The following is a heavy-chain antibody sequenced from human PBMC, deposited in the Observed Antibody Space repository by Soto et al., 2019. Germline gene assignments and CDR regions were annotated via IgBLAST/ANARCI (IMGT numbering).Heavy chain of an antibody. CDR1: GGSISSSNW. J-gene: IGHJ4*02. CDR2: IYHSGST. D-gene: IGHD6-19*01. Sequence: QVQLQESGPGLVKPSGTLSLTCAVSGGSISSSNWWSWVRQPPGKGLEWSGEIYHSGSTNYNPSLKARVTISVDKSKNQFSRKLSSVTAADTAVYYCARVRAVAGTYYFDYWGQGTLVTVSS. V-gene: IGHV4-4*02. CDR3: ARVRAVAGTYYFDY.